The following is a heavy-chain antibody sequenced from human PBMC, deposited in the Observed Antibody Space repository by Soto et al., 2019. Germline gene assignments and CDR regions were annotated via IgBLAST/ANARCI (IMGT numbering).Heavy chain of an antibody. V-gene: IGHV4-4*02. CDR2: VHISGHS. CDR3: ARVRQGCSANNCYFDP. Sequence: SETLSLTCTLSGGSVSAPDWWNWVRQSPDKGLEWIAEVHISGHSNYNPSLRSRVSVSIDSSKNQFYLNLNSVTAADTAIYYWARVRQGCSANNCYFDPWGQGTQVTVSS. J-gene: IGHJ5*01. CDR1: GGSVSAPDW. D-gene: IGHD1-1*01.